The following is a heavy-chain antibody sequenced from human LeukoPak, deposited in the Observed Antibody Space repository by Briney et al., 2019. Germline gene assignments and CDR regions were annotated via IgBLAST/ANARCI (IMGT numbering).Heavy chain of an antibody. J-gene: IGHJ4*02. CDR3: ARDRDWNSGFDY. V-gene: IGHV3-9*01. CDR1: GFTFDDYA. CDR2: ISWNSGSI. D-gene: IGHD1-7*01. Sequence: GGSLRLSCAASGFTFDDYAMHWVRQAPGKGLEWVSGISWNSGSIGYADSVKGRFTISRDNARNSLYLQMNSLRAEDTAVYYCARDRDWNSGFDYWGQGTLVTVSS.